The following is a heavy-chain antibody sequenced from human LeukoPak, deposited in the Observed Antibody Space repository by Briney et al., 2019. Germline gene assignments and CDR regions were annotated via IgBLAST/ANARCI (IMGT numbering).Heavy chain of an antibody. CDR1: GGSISSYY. Sequence: PSDTLSLTCTVSGGSISSYYWSWIRQPPGKGLEWIGYIYYSGSTNYNPSLKSRVTISVDTSKNQFSLKLSSVTAADTAVYFCARVGGGYCSGGSCYGLYYYYYGMDVWGQGTTVTVSS. CDR2: IYYSGST. CDR3: ARVGGGYCSGGSCYGLYYYYYGMDV. J-gene: IGHJ6*02. V-gene: IGHV4-59*12. D-gene: IGHD2-15*01.